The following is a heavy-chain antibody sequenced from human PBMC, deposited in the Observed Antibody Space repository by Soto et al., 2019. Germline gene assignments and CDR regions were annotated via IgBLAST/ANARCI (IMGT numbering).Heavy chain of an antibody. D-gene: IGHD3-16*01. CDR3: ARDPWAADY. V-gene: IGHV3-66*01. CDR1: GFTVSTKY. Sequence: VQLVESGGGLVQPGGSLRLSCAASGFTVSTKYVSWVRQAPGKGLEWVSVIYSGGSTFYADSVRGRFTISRDNSKNTVNLQMNSLRAEDTAVYYCARDPWAADYWGQGTLVTVSS. CDR2: IYSGGST. J-gene: IGHJ4*02.